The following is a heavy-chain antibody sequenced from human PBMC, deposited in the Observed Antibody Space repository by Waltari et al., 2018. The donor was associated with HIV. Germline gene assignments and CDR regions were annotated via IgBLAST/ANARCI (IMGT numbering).Heavy chain of an antibody. CDR1: GGSISSDSYY. D-gene: IGHD6-19*01. J-gene: IGHJ4*02. CDR2: FSYTGST. Sequence: QLQLQESGPGLVKPSETLSLTCTVSGGSISSDSYYWGWIRQSPGKGLEWIGSFSYTGSTYYTPSLKSRVTISVDTSQNQFSLKLSSVTAADTAVYYCARDPPRSGPFDYWGQGTLVTVSS. V-gene: IGHV4-39*07. CDR3: ARDPPRSGPFDY.